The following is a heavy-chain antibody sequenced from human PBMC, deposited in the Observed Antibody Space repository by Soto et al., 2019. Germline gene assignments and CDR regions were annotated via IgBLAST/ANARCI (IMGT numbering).Heavy chain of an antibody. D-gene: IGHD3-22*01. CDR1: GYTFTGYY. CDR2: INPNSGGT. CDR3: ARDWNDSSGYYYGMDV. Sequence: ASVKVSCKATGYTFTGYYMHWVRQAPGQGLEWMGWINPNSGGTNYAQKFQGWVTMTRDTSISTAYMEPSRLRSDDTAVYYCARDWNDSSGYYYGMDVWGQGTTVTVSS. J-gene: IGHJ6*02. V-gene: IGHV1-2*04.